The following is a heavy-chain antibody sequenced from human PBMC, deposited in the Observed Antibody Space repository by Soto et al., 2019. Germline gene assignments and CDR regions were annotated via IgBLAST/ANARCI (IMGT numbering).Heavy chain of an antibody. J-gene: IGHJ4*02. Sequence: SVKVSCKASGGTFSSYTISWVRQAPGQGLEWMGRIIPILGIANYAQKFQGRVTITADKSTSTAYMELSSLRSEDTAVYYCARAYSSGWYVFDYWGQGTLVTVSS. CDR2: IIPILGIA. D-gene: IGHD6-19*01. V-gene: IGHV1-69*02. CDR1: GGTFSSYT. CDR3: ARAYSSGWYVFDY.